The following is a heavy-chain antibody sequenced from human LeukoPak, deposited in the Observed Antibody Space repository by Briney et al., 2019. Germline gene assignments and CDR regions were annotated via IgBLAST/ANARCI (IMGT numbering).Heavy chain of an antibody. CDR1: GFTFSRYT. CDR3: ARVYASGSYYRGMDV. Sequence: PGGSLRLSCAASGFTFSRYTMNWVRQAPGKGLEWVSSISSSSTYIYHAESVKGRFTISRDNAKNSLYLQMNSLRAEDTAVYYCARVYASGSYYRGMDVWGQGTTVTVSS. J-gene: IGHJ6*02. D-gene: IGHD3-10*01. CDR2: ISSSSTYI. V-gene: IGHV3-21*06.